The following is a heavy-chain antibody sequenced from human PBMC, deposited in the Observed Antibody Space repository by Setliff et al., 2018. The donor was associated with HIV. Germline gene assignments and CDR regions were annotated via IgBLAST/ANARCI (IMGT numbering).Heavy chain of an antibody. CDR1: GDSLTSGSYY. V-gene: IGHV4-31*03. D-gene: IGHD2-21*01. J-gene: IGHJ4*02. Sequence: PSESLSLTCTVSGDSLTSGSYYWNWVRQHPGKGLEWIGYIFYSGNSYYNPSLKSRVTMSVVTSKNEFSLKLRSVTAADTAVYDCARRWRSCGVECHYYFDAWGQGTLVTVSS. CDR3: ARRWRSCGVECHYYFDA. CDR2: IFYSGNS.